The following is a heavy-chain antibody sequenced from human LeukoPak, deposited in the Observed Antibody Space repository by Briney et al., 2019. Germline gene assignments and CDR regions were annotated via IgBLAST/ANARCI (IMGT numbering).Heavy chain of an antibody. D-gene: IGHD3-16*01. CDR1: GYRFSTSW. CDR2: IYIGDSDP. CDR3: AKVKSFGYRFFDL. V-gene: IGHV5-51*01. J-gene: IGHJ2*01. Sequence: GQSLKISCQGSGYRFSTSWIAWVRQAPGKGLEWVGSIYIGDSDPRYSPSFQGHVTMSADKSVNTASLQWNSLQGSDTGIYYCAKVKSFGYRFFDLWGRGTVVTVSS.